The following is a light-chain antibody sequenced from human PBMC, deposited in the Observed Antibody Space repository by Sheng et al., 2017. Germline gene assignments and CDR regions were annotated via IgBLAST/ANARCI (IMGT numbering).Light chain of an antibody. Sequence: QLTQSPSSLSASVGDRVIITCRASQGISTYLAWYQQKPEKAPNLLIYGASTLQSGVPSRFSGSGSGTDFTLTISSLQPEDVATYYCLKYNSAPQTFGQGTKVEIK. CDR3: LKYNSAPQT. CDR2: GAS. J-gene: IGKJ1*01. CDR1: QGISTY. V-gene: IGKV1-9*01.